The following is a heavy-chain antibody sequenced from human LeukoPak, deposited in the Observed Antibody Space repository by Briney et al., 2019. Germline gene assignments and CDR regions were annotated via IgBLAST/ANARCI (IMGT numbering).Heavy chain of an antibody. V-gene: IGHV3-74*01. CDR1: EFTFSSYW. D-gene: IGHD3-10*01. CDR2: INSDGSST. CDR3: ARDDSSLLWFGELLSHYYFDY. J-gene: IGHJ4*02. Sequence: GGSLRLSCAASEFTFSSYWMHWVRQAPGKGLVWVSRINSDGSSTSYADSVKGRFTISRDNAKNTLYLQMNSLRAEDTAVYYCARDDSSLLWFGELLSHYYFDYWGQGTLVTVSS.